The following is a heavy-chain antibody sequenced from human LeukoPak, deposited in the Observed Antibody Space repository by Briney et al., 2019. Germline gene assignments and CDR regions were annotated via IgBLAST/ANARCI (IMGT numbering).Heavy chain of an antibody. J-gene: IGHJ4*02. V-gene: IGHV3-30-3*01. Sequence: PGRSLRLSCAASGFTFSGYAMHWVRQAPGKGLEWVAVISYDGSNKYYADSVKGRFTISRDNSKNTLYLQMNSLRAEDTAVYYCARDTSGGYSLDYWGQGTLVTVSS. CDR2: ISYDGSNK. D-gene: IGHD2-21*01. CDR1: GFTFSGYA. CDR3: ARDTSGGYSLDY.